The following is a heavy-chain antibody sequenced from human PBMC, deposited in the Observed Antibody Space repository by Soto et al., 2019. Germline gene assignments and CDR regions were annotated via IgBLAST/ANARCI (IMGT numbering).Heavy chain of an antibody. V-gene: IGHV4-31*03. Sequence: SETLSLTCTVSGGSISSGGYYWSWIRQHPGKGLEWIGYIYYSGSTYYNPSLKSRVTISVDTSKNQFSLKLSSVTAADTAVYYCAREGNYYDIRDAFDIWGQGTMVTVSS. D-gene: IGHD3-22*01. CDR1: GGSISSGGYY. CDR3: AREGNYYDIRDAFDI. CDR2: IYYSGST. J-gene: IGHJ3*02.